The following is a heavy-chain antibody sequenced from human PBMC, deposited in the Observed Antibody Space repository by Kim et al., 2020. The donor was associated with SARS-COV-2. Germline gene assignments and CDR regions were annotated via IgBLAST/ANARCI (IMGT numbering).Heavy chain of an antibody. J-gene: IGHJ3*02. CDR3: SAPYCSSTSCHDAFDI. Sequence: QKFQERVTITRDMSTSTAYMELSSLRSEDTAVYYCSAPYCSSTSCHDAFDIWGQGTMVTVSS. D-gene: IGHD2-2*01. V-gene: IGHV1-58*01.